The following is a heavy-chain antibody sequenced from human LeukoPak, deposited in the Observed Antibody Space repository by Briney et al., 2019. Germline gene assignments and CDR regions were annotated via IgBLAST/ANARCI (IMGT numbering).Heavy chain of an antibody. J-gene: IGHJ4*02. CDR3: ARDWNDASTKALDY. V-gene: IGHV3-7*01. CDR1: GFTLSNHW. Sequence: PGGSLRLSCAASGFTLSNHWMIWVRQAPGKGLECVANIKQDGIEKYYLDSVKGRFTISRDNAKNSVYLQMNSLTAEDTALYYCARDWNDASTKALDYWGQGTLVTVSS. D-gene: IGHD1-1*01. CDR2: IKQDGIEK.